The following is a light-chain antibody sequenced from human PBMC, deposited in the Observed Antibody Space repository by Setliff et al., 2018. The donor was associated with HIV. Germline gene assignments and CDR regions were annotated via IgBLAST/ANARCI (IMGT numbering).Light chain of an antibody. J-gene: IGLJ1*01. CDR1: SSNIGTNT. CDR3: ATWDDGLNGRV. V-gene: IGLV1-44*01. Sequence: QSVLTQTPSASGTPGQGVTISCSGGSSNIGTNTVNWYQKLPGTAPKLLMYSDNQRPSGVPDRFSASKSGTSASLAISGLQSEDEADYYCATWDDGLNGRVFGTGTKVTV. CDR2: SDN.